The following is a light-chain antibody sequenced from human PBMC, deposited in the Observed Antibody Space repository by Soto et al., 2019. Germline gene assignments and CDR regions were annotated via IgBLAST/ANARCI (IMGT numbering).Light chain of an antibody. CDR1: QSISSW. CDR2: DAS. V-gene: IGKV1-5*01. J-gene: IGKJ4*01. CDR3: QQYNSYSPLT. Sequence: DIQMTQSPSTLSASVGDRVTITCRAIQSISSWLAWYQQKPGKAPKLLIYDASSLDSGVPSRFSGSGSGTELTLTISSLLPDDFASYYCQQYNSYSPLTFGGGTKVEIK.